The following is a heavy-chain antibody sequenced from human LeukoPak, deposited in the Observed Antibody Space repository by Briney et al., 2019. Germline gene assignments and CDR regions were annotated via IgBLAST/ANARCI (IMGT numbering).Heavy chain of an antibody. D-gene: IGHD5-18*01. CDR1: GFTFSDYD. Sequence: KSGGSLRLSCAASGFTFSDYDMSWIRQAPGKGLEWVSYISSSGSSNYYADSVKGRFTISRDNAKNSLFLQMDSLTAEDSAMYYCAREGYSRGDDAFDIWGQGTKVT. CDR3: AREGYSRGDDAFDI. J-gene: IGHJ3*02. V-gene: IGHV3-11*01. CDR2: ISSSGSSN.